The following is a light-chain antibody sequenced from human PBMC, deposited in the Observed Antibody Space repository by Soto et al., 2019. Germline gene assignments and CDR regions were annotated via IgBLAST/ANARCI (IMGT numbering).Light chain of an antibody. J-gene: IGLJ1*01. V-gene: IGLV2-8*01. CDR1: SSDVGGYNY. Sequence: QSALTQPPSASGSPGQSVTISCTGTSSDVGGYNYVSWYQQHPGKAPKLMIYEVSKRPSGVPDRFSGSKSGNTASLTVSGLQAEDETDYYCSSYAGSTLYVFGTGTKVNVL. CDR3: SSYAGSTLYV. CDR2: EVS.